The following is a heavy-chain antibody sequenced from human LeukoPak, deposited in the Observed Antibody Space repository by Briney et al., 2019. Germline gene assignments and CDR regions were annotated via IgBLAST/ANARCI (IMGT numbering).Heavy chain of an antibody. CDR2: IYYSGST. Sequence: SETLSLTCTVSGGSISSSSYYWGWIRQPPGKGLEWIGSIYYSGSTYYNPSLKSRVTISVDTSKNQFSLKLSSVTAADMAVYYCARRTGARASLYYYYYGMDVWGQGTTVTVSS. V-gene: IGHV4-39*01. J-gene: IGHJ6*02. CDR3: ARRTGARASLYYYYYGMDV. CDR1: GGSISSSSYY. D-gene: IGHD7-27*01.